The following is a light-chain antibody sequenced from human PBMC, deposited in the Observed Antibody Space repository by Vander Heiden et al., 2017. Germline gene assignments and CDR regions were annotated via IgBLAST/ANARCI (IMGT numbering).Light chain of an antibody. J-gene: IGKJ1*01. Sequence: DIVMTQSPDSLAVSLGERATINCKSSQSVLYSSNNKNYLAWYQQKPGQPPQLLIDGASTRECGVSDRGRGSGCGTDFTLTISSLQAEDVAVYYCQQYYSTPQTFGQGTKVEIK. CDR3: QQYYSTPQT. CDR1: QSVLYSSNNKNY. V-gene: IGKV4-1*01. CDR2: GAS.